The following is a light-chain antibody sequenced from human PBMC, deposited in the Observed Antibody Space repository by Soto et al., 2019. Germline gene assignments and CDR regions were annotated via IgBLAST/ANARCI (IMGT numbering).Light chain of an antibody. CDR1: QSVSSSY. V-gene: IGKV3-20*01. J-gene: IGKJ2*01. CDR3: KQYGSSQYT. Sequence: EIVLTQSPGTLSLSPGERATLSCRASQSVSSSYLAWYQQQPGQAPRLLIYGASSRATGIPDRFSGSGSGTDFTLTISRLEAEDFAVYYCKQYGSSQYTFGQGTKLEIK. CDR2: GAS.